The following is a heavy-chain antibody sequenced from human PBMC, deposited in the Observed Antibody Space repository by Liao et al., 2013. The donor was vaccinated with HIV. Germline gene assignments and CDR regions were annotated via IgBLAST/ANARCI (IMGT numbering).Heavy chain of an antibody. CDR1: GGSIDNFY. CDR2: VDSRGRA. D-gene: IGHD3-3*01. J-gene: IGHJ3*01. V-gene: IGHV4-59*01. CDR3: AREPHTHTDFWSRKQTGSDAFDV. Sequence: QVQLQESGPGLVKPSETLSLTCTVSGGSIDNFYWNWIRQPPGKGLEWLGFVDSRGRATYSRSLKRRLTLSVDTSSGQVFLAFRSVTAADTARYYCAREPHTHTDFWSRKQTGSDAFDVWGRGTMVTVSS.